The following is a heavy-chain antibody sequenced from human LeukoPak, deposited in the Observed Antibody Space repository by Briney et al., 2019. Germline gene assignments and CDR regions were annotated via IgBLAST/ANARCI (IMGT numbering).Heavy chain of an antibody. V-gene: IGHV3-48*03. CDR1: GFTLSIYE. CDR3: ARDRGSGSYYYYYYYMDV. CDR2: ISSSGSTI. D-gene: IGHD3-10*01. Sequence: GGSLRLSCAASGFTLSIYEMNWVRQAPGRGLEGVSYISSSGSTIYYADSVKGRFTISRDNAKNSLYLQMNSLRAEDTAVYYCARDRGSGSYYYYYYYMDVWGKGTTVTISS. J-gene: IGHJ6*03.